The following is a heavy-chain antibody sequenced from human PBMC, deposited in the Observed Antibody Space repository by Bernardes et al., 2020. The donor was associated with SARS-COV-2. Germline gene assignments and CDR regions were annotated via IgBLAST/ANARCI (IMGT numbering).Heavy chain of an antibody. CDR2: IKPDGSEE. J-gene: IGHJ5*02. CDR3: VRDLGYCSGGNCYARLDP. Sequence: SMRLSCVASGFTFNTYWMTWVRQAPGKGLEWVANIKPDGSEEYYVDSVKGRFTISRDNAKNSLFLQMNSLRAEDTALYHCVRDLGYCSGGNCYARLDPWGQGTLVTVSS. D-gene: IGHD2-15*01. CDR1: GFTFNTYW. V-gene: IGHV3-7*03.